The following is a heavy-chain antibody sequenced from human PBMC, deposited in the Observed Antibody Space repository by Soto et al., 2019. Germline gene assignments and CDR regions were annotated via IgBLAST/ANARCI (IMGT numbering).Heavy chain of an antibody. CDR2: ISGTGSST. J-gene: IGHJ4*02. Sequence: GGSLRLSCAASGFTFTSYVMSWVRQAPGKGLEWVSHISGTGSSTYYADSVKGRFTISRDSSRNTLYLQMSSLTVDDTAVYFCATTLRSQLTTFVYWGPGTLLTVSS. V-gene: IGHV3-23*01. CDR1: GFTFTSYV. CDR3: ATTLRSQLTTFVY. D-gene: IGHD1-1*01.